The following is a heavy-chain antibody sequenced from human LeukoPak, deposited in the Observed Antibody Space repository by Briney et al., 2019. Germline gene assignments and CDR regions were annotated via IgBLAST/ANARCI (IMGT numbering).Heavy chain of an antibody. D-gene: IGHD2-8*01. CDR3: ARGVVQPDFDY. J-gene: IGHJ4*02. CDR2: IYYTGST. CDR1: GGSVSSGSYC. V-gene: IGHV4-61*01. Sequence: SETLSLTCTVSGGSVSSGSYCWTWIRQPPGKGLEWIGYIYYTGSTNYNPPLKSRVTISVDTSKNQFSLELDSVTAADTAVYYCARGVVQPDFDYWGQGTLVTVSS.